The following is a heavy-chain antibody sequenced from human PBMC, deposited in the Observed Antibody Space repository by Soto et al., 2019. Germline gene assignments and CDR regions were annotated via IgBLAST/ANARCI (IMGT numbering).Heavy chain of an antibody. J-gene: IGHJ5*02. D-gene: IGHD1-26*01. Sequence: EVQLVESGGGLVKPGGSLRLSCAASGFTFSSYSMNWVRQAPGKGLEWVSSISSSSSYIYYADSVKGRFTISRDNATNSLYLQRNSLRAEDTAAYYCASGGYESGSYYMGWFDPWGQGTLVTVSS. CDR1: GFTFSSYS. V-gene: IGHV3-21*01. CDR2: ISSSSSYI. CDR3: ASGGYESGSYYMGWFDP.